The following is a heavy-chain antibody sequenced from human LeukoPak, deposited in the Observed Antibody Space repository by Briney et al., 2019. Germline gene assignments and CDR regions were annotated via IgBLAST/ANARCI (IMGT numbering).Heavy chain of an antibody. CDR3: ARDRGYSSFDY. D-gene: IGHD6-19*01. J-gene: IGHJ4*02. V-gene: IGHV3-48*04. CDR1: GFTFSSYS. Sequence: PGGSLRLSCAASGFTFSSYSMLWVRQAPGKGLEWISYISSSSSTIYYADSVKGRFTISRDNAKNSLYLQMNSLRAEDTAVYHCARDRGYSSFDYWGQGTLVTVSS. CDR2: ISSSSSTI.